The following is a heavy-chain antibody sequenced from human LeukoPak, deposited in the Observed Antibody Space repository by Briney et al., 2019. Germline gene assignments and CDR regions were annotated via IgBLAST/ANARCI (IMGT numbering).Heavy chain of an antibody. CDR2: VYYNGDI. CDR3: ATTWYYDSRGYLFDD. J-gene: IGHJ4*01. CDR1: GVPISTYY. Sequence: SETLSLTCSVSGVPISTYYWSWLRQSPGKGLEWIAYVYYNGDIMYNPSLKSRVTISLDTSKNQFSLSMTSVTAADTAVYFCATTWYYDSRGYLFDDWGHGTLVTVSS. D-gene: IGHD3-22*01. V-gene: IGHV4-59*01.